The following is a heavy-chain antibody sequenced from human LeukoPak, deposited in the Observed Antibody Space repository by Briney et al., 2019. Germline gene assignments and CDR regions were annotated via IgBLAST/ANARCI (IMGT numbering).Heavy chain of an antibody. CDR1: GFTFSSYA. Sequence: PGGSLRLSCAASGFTFSSYAMSWVRQAPWKGLEWVSAISGSGGTAYYADSVKGRFTISRDNSKNTLYLQMNSLRAEDTAVYYCAKKGYYDGSGYYMYYFDHWGQGTLVTVSS. J-gene: IGHJ4*02. CDR3: AKKGYYDGSGYYMYYFDH. D-gene: IGHD3-22*01. V-gene: IGHV3-23*01. CDR2: ISGSGGTA.